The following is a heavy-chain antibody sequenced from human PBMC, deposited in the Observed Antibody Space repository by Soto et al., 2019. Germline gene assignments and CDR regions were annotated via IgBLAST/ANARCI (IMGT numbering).Heavy chain of an antibody. CDR1: DDSFRGAEYY. CDR2: TYYNGDT. J-gene: IGHJ4*02. V-gene: IGHV4-61*08. CDR3: ARGTAYIDGWRTFDL. D-gene: IGHD2-2*01. Sequence: SETLSLTCTVSDDSFRGAEYYWSWIRQPLGKGPEWIGYTYYNGDTKYNPALRSRVTMSEDTSKNQFSLRLSSVTAADTAVYFCARGTAYIDGWRTFDLWGRGILVTVSS.